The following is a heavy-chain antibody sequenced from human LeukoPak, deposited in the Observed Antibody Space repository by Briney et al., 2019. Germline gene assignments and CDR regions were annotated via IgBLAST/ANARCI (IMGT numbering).Heavy chain of an antibody. J-gene: IGHJ3*02. D-gene: IGHD2-15*01. CDR1: GYSFTSYW. CDR3: ARMVDIVVVVAATPDAFDI. V-gene: IGHV5-51*01. CDR2: IYPGDSDT. Sequence: GESLKISCKGSGYSFTSYWIGWVRQMPGKGREWMGIIYPGDSDTRYSPSFQGQVTISADKSISTAYLQWSSLKASDTAMYYCARMVDIVVVVAATPDAFDIWGQGTMVTVSS.